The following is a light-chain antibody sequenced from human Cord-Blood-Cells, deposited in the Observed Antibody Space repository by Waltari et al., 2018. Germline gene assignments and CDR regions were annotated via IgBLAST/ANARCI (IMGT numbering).Light chain of an antibody. CDR3: QQSYSSRPWT. V-gene: IGKV1-39*01. J-gene: IGKJ1*01. Sequence: DIQMTQSPSSLSASVGDRVTITCRASQSISSYLNWYQQKPGKAPKLLIYAASSLQSGVPPTFSGSGSGTDFTLTISSLQHEDYATYYCQQSYSSRPWTFGQGTKVEIK. CDR1: QSISSY. CDR2: AAS.